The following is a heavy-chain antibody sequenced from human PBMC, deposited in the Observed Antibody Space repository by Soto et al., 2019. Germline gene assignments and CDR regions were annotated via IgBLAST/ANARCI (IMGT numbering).Heavy chain of an antibody. D-gene: IGHD2-21*02. CDR2: INPSGGST. CDR3: AREAIVVVTACDI. V-gene: IGHV1-46*01. J-gene: IGHJ3*02. CDR1: GYTFTSYY. Sequence: ASVNVSCKSSGYTFTSYYIHWVRQAPGQGLEWMGIINPSGGSTSYAQKFQGRVTMTRDTSTSTVYMELSSLRSEDTAVYYCAREAIVVVTACDIWGQGTMVTVSS.